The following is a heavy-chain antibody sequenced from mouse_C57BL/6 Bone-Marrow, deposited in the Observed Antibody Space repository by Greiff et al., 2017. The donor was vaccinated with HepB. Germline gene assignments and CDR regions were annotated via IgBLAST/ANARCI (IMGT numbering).Heavy chain of an antibody. CDR2: IHPNSGST. Sequence: VQLQQPGAELVKPGASVKLSCKASGYTFTSYWMHWVKQRPGQGLEWIGMIHPNSGSTNYNEKFKSKATLTVDKSSSTAYMQLSSLTSEDSAVYYCARSRVYYDYSYYFDYWGKGTTLTVSS. V-gene: IGHV1-64*01. CDR1: GYTFTSYW. J-gene: IGHJ2*01. D-gene: IGHD2-4*01. CDR3: ARSRVYYDYSYYFDY.